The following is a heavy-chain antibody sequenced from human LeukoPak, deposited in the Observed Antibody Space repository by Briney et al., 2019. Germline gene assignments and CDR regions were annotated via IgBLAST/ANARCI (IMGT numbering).Heavy chain of an antibody. CDR2: IRDSGGAT. CDR1: GFTFSSYA. V-gene: IGHV3-23*01. J-gene: IGHJ4*02. CDR3: ARDPERICSGYSCYPDY. Sequence: GGSLRLSCAVSGFTFSSYAMSWVRQAPGKGLEWVSAIRDSGGATYYADSVKGQFTISRDNSKNTLYLQMNSLRAEDTAVYYCARDPERICSGYSCYPDYWGQGTLVTVSS. D-gene: IGHD2-2*01.